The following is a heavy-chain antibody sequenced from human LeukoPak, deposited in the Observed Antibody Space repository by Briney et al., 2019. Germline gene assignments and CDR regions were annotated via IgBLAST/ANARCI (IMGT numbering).Heavy chain of an antibody. CDR3: ARYSTGNFGY. Sequence: SETLSLTCAVSGYSISSGYYWGWIRQPPGKGLEWIGSIYHSGSTYYNPSLKSRVTISVDTSKNQFSLKLSSVTSADTAVYYCARYSTGNFGYWGRGTLVTVSS. V-gene: IGHV4-38-2*01. D-gene: IGHD2-15*01. CDR2: IYHSGST. J-gene: IGHJ4*02. CDR1: GYSISSGYY.